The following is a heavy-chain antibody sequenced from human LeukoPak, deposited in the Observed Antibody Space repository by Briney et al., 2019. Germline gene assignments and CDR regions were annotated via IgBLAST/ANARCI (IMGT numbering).Heavy chain of an antibody. CDR1: GYTFTSYD. CDR3: ARVGYSGSYFYYYYMDV. Sequence: GASVKASCKASGYTFTSYDINWVRQATGQGLEWMGWMNPNSGNTGYAQKFQGRVTMTRNTSISTAYMELSSLRSEDTAVYYCARVGYSGSYFYYYYMDVWGKGTTVTISS. CDR2: MNPNSGNT. V-gene: IGHV1-8*02. J-gene: IGHJ6*03. D-gene: IGHD1-26*01.